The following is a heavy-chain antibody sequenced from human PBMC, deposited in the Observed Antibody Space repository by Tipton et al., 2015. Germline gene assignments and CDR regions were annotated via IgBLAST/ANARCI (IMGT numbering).Heavy chain of an antibody. J-gene: IGHJ4*02. CDR3: ARARGRHGGLFDS. V-gene: IGHV4-38-2*01. Sequence: GLVKPSETLSLTCGVAGYSISSGYYWGWIRQPPGKGLEWIGSIFHRGDTNYNPSLKSRVTISLDTSKNQFSLKMSSVTASDTAVYYCARARGRHGGLFDSWGQGILVTVSS. CDR2: IFHRGDT. CDR1: GYSISSGYY. D-gene: IGHD4-23*01.